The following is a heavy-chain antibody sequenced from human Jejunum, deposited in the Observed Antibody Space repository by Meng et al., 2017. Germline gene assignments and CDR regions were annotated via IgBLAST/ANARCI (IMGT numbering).Heavy chain of an antibody. CDR1: GFTFSTYA. D-gene: IGHD3-10*01. J-gene: IGHJ2*01. CDR3: AKDRRGRGGSGMYFDL. Sequence: GESLKISCAVSGFTFSTYAMTWVRQAPGKGLEWVSGITGSGDRTYYADSVKGRFTISRDNYRDTLYLQMHSLRVEDTAVYYCAKDRRGRGGSGMYFDLWGRGTLVTVSS. V-gene: IGHV3-23*01. CDR2: ITGSGDRT.